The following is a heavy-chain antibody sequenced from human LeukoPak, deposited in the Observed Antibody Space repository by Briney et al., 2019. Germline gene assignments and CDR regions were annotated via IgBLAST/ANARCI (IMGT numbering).Heavy chain of an antibody. CDR3: ARDSGDGYYPKDWYFDL. D-gene: IGHD5-24*01. Sequence: PGGSLRLSCAASRFTFSSYSMNWVRRAPGKGLEWDSYISSSSSTIYYADSVKGRFTISRDNAKNSLYLQMNSLRAEDTAVYYCARDSGDGYYPKDWYFDLWGRGTLVTVSS. CDR1: RFTFSSYS. J-gene: IGHJ2*01. V-gene: IGHV3-48*04. CDR2: ISSSSSTI.